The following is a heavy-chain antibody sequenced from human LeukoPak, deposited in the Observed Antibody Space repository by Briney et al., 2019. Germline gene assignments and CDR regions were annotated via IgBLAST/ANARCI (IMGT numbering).Heavy chain of an antibody. CDR1: GGSISTRNW. Sequence: SETLSLTCAVSGGSISTRNWWTWVRQSPDQGLEWIGEIYHNGSTNYNPSLKSRVTISVENSKNHFSLRLTSLTAADTAVYYCARGVYGADYWGQGTLVTVSS. J-gene: IGHJ4*02. D-gene: IGHD5/OR15-5a*01. CDR2: IYHNGST. V-gene: IGHV4-4*02. CDR3: ARGVYGADY.